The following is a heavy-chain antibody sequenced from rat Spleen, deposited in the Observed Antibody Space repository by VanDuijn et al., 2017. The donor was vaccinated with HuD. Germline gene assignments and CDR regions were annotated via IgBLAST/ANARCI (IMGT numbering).Heavy chain of an antibody. CDR2: ISYDGSST. J-gene: IGHJ2*01. CDR1: GFTFSNYD. V-gene: IGHV5-25*01. Sequence: EVQLVESGGGLVQPGRSMKLSCAASGFTFSNYDMAWVRQAPTKGLEWVASISYDGSSTYYRDSVKGRFTISRDNAKGTLYLQMDSLRSEDTATYYCAREILHYFDYWGQGVMVTVSS. CDR3: AREILHYFDY.